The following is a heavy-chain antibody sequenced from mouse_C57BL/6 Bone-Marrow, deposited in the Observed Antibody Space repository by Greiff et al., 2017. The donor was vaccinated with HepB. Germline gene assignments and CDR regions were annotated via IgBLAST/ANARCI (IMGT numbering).Heavy chain of an antibody. CDR3: ASNYDGYGNWYFDV. CDR2: IDPNSGGT. D-gene: IGHD2-3*01. CDR1: GYTFTSYW. Sequence: QVQLKQPGAELVKPGASVKLSCKASGYTFTSYWMHWVKQRPGRGLEWIGRIDPNSGGTKYNEKFKSKATLTVDKPSSTAYMQLSSLTSEDSAVYYCASNYDGYGNWYFDVWGTGTTVTVSS. J-gene: IGHJ1*03. V-gene: IGHV1-72*01.